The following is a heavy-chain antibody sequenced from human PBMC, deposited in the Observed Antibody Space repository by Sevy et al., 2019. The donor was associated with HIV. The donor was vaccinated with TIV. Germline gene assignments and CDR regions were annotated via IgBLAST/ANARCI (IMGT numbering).Heavy chain of an antibody. V-gene: IGHV3-23*01. CDR2: ISGSGGST. Sequence: GGSLRLSCAASGFTFSSYAMSWVRQAPGKGLEWVSAISGSGGSTYYADSVKGRFTISRDNSKNTRYLQMNSLRAEDTAVYYCAKDLLKYYDILTGYQSYYYYYGMDVWGQGTTVTVSS. CDR3: AKDLLKYYDILTGYQSYYYYYGMDV. D-gene: IGHD3-9*01. J-gene: IGHJ6*02. CDR1: GFTFSSYA.